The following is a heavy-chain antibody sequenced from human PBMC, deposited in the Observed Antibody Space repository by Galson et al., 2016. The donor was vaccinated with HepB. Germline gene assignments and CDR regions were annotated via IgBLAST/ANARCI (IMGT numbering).Heavy chain of an antibody. J-gene: IGHJ4*02. Sequence: SLRLSCAASGFTVTTHTMTWVRRAPGKGPEWVSTINRSGHTYYADSVKGRFNVSRDNSKNTLHLQMDSLRIEDTAIYYCAKEDALVAARPVDWWGQGTRVAVSS. CDR1: GFTVTTHT. V-gene: IGHV3-23*05. D-gene: IGHD6-6*01. CDR2: INRSGHT. CDR3: AKEDALVAARPVDW.